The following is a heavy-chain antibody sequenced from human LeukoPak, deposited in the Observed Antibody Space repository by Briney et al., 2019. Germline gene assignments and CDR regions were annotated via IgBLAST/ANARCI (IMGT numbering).Heavy chain of an antibody. V-gene: IGHV4-59*08. Sequence: PSETLSLTCTVSGDSINSYYWSWIRQPPGKGLEWIGYIYYSGSTNYNPSVKSRVTISVDTSKNQFSLKLSSVTAADTAVYYCARRAYSSGWYTFDYWGQGTLVTVSS. J-gene: IGHJ4*02. CDR1: GDSINSYY. CDR3: ARRAYSSGWYTFDY. CDR2: IYYSGST. D-gene: IGHD6-19*01.